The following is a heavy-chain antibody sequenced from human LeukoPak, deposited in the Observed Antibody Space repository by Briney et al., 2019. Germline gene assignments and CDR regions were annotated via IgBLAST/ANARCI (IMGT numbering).Heavy chain of an antibody. D-gene: IGHD3-3*01. J-gene: IGHJ5*02. CDR1: GGSISSYY. Sequence: SETLSLTCTVSGGSISSYYWSWIRQPPGKGLEWIGYIYYSGSTNYNPSLKSRVTISVDTSKNQFSLKLSSVTAADTAVYYCASRTGDFWSGYNWFDPWGQGTLVTVSS. CDR2: IYYSGST. CDR3: ASRTGDFWSGYNWFDP. V-gene: IGHV4-59*08.